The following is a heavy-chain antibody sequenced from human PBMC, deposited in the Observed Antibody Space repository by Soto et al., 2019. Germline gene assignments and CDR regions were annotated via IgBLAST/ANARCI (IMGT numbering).Heavy chain of an antibody. J-gene: IGHJ6*02. V-gene: IGHV4-39*02. CDR1: GGSISSSSYY. D-gene: IGHD1-26*01. CDR2: IYYSGST. CDR3: AREWELQGYYYGMDV. Sequence: PSETLSLTCTVSGGSISSSSYYWGWIRQPPGKGLEWIGSIYYSGSTYYNPSLKSRVTISVDTFKNQFSLKLSSVTAADTAVYYCAREWELQGYYYGMDVWGQGTTVTVSS.